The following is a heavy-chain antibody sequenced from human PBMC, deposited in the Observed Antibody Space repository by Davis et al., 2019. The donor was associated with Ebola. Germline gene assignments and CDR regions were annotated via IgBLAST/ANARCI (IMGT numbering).Heavy chain of an antibody. CDR1: GFTFSSYA. D-gene: IGHD1-26*01. J-gene: IGHJ3*02. CDR2: ISGSGGST. V-gene: IGHV3-23*01. Sequence: GESLKISCAASGFTFSSYAMSWVRQAPGKGLEWVSAISGSGGSTYYADSVKGRFTISRDNSKNTLYLQMNSLRAEDTAIYYCAKNRISIVKTDAFDIWGQGTMVTVSS. CDR3: AKNRISIVKTDAFDI.